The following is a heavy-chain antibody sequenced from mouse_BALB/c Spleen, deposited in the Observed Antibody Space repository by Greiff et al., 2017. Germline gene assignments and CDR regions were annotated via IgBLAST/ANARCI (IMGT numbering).Heavy chain of an antibody. CDR2: INSNGGST. J-gene: IGHJ4*01. D-gene: IGHD3-3*01. CDR1: GFTFSSYG. V-gene: IGHV5-6-3*01. Sequence: EVKLVESGGGLVQPGGSLKLSCAASGFTFSSYGMSWVRQTPDKRLELVATINSNGGSTYYPDSVKGRFTISRDNAKNTLYLQMSSLKSEDTAMYYCTRPTLGNAMDYWGQGTSVTVSS. CDR3: TRPTLGNAMDY.